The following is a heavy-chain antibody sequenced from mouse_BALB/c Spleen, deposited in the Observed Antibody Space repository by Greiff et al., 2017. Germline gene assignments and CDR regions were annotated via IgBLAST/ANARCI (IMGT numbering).Heavy chain of an antibody. CDR3: TPSTMITFAY. CDR1: GFTFSNYW. D-gene: IGHD2-4*01. Sequence: EVKVEESGGGLVQPGGSMKLSCVASGFTFSNYWMNWVRQSPEKGLEWVAEIRLKSNNYATHYAESVKGRFTISRDDSKSSVYLQMNNLRAEDTGIYYCTPSTMITFAYWGQGTLVTVSA. CDR2: IRLKSNNYAT. J-gene: IGHJ3*01. V-gene: IGHV6-6*02.